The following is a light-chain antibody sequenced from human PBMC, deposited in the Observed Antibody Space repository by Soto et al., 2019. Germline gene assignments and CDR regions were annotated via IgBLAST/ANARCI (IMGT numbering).Light chain of an antibody. Sequence: DIQMTQSPSSLSASVGDRVTITCRASQSISSYLNWYQQKPGKAPKLLIYAASSLQSGVPSRFSGSGSGTDFTLTISSLQPEDFATYYCQQSYRTLGGVTFGPGTKVDIK. CDR3: QQSYRTLGGVT. CDR1: QSISSY. V-gene: IGKV1-39*01. CDR2: AAS. J-gene: IGKJ3*01.